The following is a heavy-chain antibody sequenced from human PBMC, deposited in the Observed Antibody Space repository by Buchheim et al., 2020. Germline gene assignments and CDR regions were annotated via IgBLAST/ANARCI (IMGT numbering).Heavy chain of an antibody. CDR2: MNPNSGNT. D-gene: IGHD6-13*01. Sequence: QVQLVQSGAEVMKPGASVKVSCKTSGYSFNNYEISWVRQAPGQGLEWMGWMNPNSGNTGYAEKFQGRVFMTRNTSISTAYMELSRLRSDDTAVYYCARDYGYSSSWSTLYYYYGMDVWGQGTT. CDR1: GYSFNNYE. V-gene: IGHV1-8*01. J-gene: IGHJ6*02. CDR3: ARDYGYSSSWSTLYYYYGMDV.